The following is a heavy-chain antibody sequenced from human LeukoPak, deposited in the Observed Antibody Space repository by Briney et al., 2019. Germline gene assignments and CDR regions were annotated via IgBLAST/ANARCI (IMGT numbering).Heavy chain of an antibody. V-gene: IGHV4-39*07. D-gene: IGHD3-22*01. Sequence: SETLSLTCTVSGGSISTSNYYWGWIRQPPGKGLEWIGNIFYSGSTYYSPSLRSRVTISLDTSKNQFSLKPSSVTAADTAVYYCARGGYYYDSSGYSPFSYYYMDVWGKGTTVTVSS. CDR1: GGSISTSNYY. CDR2: IFYSGST. J-gene: IGHJ6*03. CDR3: ARGGYYYDSSGYSPFSYYYMDV.